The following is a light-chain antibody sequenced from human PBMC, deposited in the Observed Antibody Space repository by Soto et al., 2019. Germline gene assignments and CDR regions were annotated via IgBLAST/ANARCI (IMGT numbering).Light chain of an antibody. CDR2: GAA. V-gene: IGKV3-20*01. Sequence: ELVLTQSPGTLSLAPGGRTSISCRASQGVSPYLARYQQKPGQAPRLLIYGAATRAIGIPVRLSGSGSGTDLTLTISRMEPEGSAVYYCKQYVSSPFTFGPGTKVDIK. J-gene: IGKJ3*01. CDR3: KQYVSSPFT. CDR1: QGVSPY.